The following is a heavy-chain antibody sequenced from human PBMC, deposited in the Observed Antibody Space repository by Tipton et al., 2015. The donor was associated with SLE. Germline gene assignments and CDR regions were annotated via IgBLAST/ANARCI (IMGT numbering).Heavy chain of an antibody. V-gene: IGHV4-38-2*01. D-gene: IGHD3-22*01. J-gene: IGHJ3*02. CDR1: GYSISSGYY. Sequence: GLVKPSETLSLNCAVSGYSISSGYYWGWIRQSPGKGLEWIGSMYHSRNTYYNPSLKRRVTILVDTSKNQFSLKLSSVTAADTAVYYCARAPRGLYDTSDYLPGSFDIWGQGTMVTVSS. CDR3: ARAPRGLYDTSDYLPGSFDI. CDR2: MYHSRNT.